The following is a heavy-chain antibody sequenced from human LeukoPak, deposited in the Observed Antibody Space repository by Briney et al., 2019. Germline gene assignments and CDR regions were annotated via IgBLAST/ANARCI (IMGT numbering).Heavy chain of an antibody. CDR3: ASFITIFGVVSD. CDR2: ISGAGGTT. J-gene: IGHJ4*02. Sequence: GGSLRLSCAASGFTFSSYAMMWLRQAPGKGLEWVSAISGAGGTTLYADSVKGRFTISRDNSKNTLYLQMSSLRAEDTAVYYCASFITIFGVVSDWGQGTLVTVSS. V-gene: IGHV3-23*01. D-gene: IGHD3-3*01. CDR1: GFTFSSYA.